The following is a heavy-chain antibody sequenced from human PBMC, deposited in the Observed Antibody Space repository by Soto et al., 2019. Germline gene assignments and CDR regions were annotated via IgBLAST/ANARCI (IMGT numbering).Heavy chain of an antibody. CDR3: ARRYGGNFDY. Sequence: PSETLSLTCTVSGGSISSGGYYWSWIRQHPGKGLEWIGYIYYSGSTYYNPSLKSRVTISVDTSKNQFSLKPSSVTAADTAVYYCARRYGGNFDYWGQGTLVTVS. V-gene: IGHV4-31*03. J-gene: IGHJ4*02. D-gene: IGHD2-15*01. CDR2: IYYSGST. CDR1: GGSISSGGYY.